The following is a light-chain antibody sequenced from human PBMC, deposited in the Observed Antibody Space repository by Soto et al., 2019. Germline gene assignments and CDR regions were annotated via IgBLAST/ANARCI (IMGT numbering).Light chain of an antibody. V-gene: IGKV3-11*01. J-gene: IGKJ1*01. Sequence: EIMLTQSLATLSLSPGERATLSCRASQSVSSYLAWYQQKPGQAPRLLIFRASNKATGIPDRFSGSGSGPEFILTTTELQPEDGGIYRCHHHGGSPETFGQGTK. CDR2: RAS. CDR3: HHHGGSPET. CDR1: QSVSSY.